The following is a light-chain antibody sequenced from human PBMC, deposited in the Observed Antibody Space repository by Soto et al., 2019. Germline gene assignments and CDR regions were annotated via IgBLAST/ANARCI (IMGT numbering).Light chain of an antibody. Sequence: DSQITQSAATLSASVGDRFTITCRAIQSISRWLTWYQQKPGKAPKRLIYVASRLESGVPSRFSGSGFGTEFTLTISGLQPEDFATYYCLQHNNYPWTFGQGTKVDIK. CDR2: VAS. V-gene: IGKV1-5*01. CDR3: LQHNNYPWT. J-gene: IGKJ1*01. CDR1: QSISRW.